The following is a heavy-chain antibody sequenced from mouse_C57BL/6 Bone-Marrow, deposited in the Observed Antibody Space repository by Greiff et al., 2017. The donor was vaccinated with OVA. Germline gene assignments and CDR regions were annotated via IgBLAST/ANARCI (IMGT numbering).Heavy chain of an antibody. J-gene: IGHJ4*01. CDR2: INPSNGGT. Sequence: QVQLQQPGTELVKPGASVKLSFKASGYTFTSYWMHWVKQRPGQGLEWIGNINPSNGGTNYNEKFKSKATLTVDKSSSTAYMELSSLTNEDSAVYYCTGTYYGNAMDYWGQGTSVTVSS. CDR3: TGTYYGNAMDY. V-gene: IGHV1-53*01. D-gene: IGHD2-10*01. CDR1: GYTFTSYW.